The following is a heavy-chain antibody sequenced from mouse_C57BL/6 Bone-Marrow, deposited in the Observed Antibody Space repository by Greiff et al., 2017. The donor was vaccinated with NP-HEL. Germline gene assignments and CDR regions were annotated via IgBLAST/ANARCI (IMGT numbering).Heavy chain of an antibody. J-gene: IGHJ3*01. CDR2: ISSGGDYI. D-gene: IGHD1-1*02. CDR1: GFTFSSYA. CDR3: TREGGLAWFAY. Sequence: EVKLVESGEGLVKPGGSLKLSCAASGFTFSSYAMSWVRQTPEKRLEWVAYISSGGDYIYYADTVKGRFTISRDNARNTLYLQMSSLKSEDTAMYYCTREGGLAWFAYWGRGTLVTVSA. V-gene: IGHV5-9-1*02.